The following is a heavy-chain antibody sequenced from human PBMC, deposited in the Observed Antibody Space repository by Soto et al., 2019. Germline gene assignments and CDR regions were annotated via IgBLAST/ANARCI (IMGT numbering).Heavy chain of an antibody. CDR3: AKLGSSSWSPHYYFDY. Sequence: PGGSLRLSCAASGFTFNNYAMGWVRQAPGKGLERVSAITDSGSDTYYADSVKGRFAISRDNSKNTLYLQMNSLRAEDTALYYCAKLGSSSWSPHYYFDYWGQGTLVTVSS. J-gene: IGHJ4*02. D-gene: IGHD2-2*01. V-gene: IGHV3-23*01. CDR2: ITDSGSDT. CDR1: GFTFNNYA.